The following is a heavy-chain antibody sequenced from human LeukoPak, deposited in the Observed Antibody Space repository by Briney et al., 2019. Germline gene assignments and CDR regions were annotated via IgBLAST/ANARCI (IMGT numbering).Heavy chain of an antibody. CDR1: GFTFSSYA. CDR2: ISGSGGST. Sequence: GGSLRLYCAASGFTFSSYAMSWVRRAPGEGLAWVSAISGSGGSTYYADSVKGRLTISRDNSKNTLYLQMNSLRAEDTAVYYCAKVPITVTRNFDYWGQGTLVTVSS. V-gene: IGHV3-23*01. D-gene: IGHD4-17*01. J-gene: IGHJ4*02. CDR3: AKVPITVTRNFDY.